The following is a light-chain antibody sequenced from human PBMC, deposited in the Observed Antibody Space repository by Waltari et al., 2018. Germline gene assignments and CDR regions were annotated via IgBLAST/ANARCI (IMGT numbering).Light chain of an antibody. Sequence: QSVLTQPPSASGTPGQNVDISCSGDDSHIGRFGVRWYQQLPGTAPRLLIYENELRPSRVPERFSGARSGTSASLAITGLRSEDEGEYFCASWDDDIRGDVFGTGTAVTVL. J-gene: IGLJ1*01. CDR3: ASWDDDIRGDV. CDR1: DSHIGRFG. V-gene: IGLV1-47*01. CDR2: ENE.